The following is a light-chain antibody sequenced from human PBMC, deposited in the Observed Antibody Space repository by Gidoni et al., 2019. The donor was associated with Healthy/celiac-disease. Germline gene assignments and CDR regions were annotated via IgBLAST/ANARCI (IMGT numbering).Light chain of an antibody. J-gene: IGLJ2*01. CDR2: QDS. Sequence: SELTQPRSVSVSPGQTASIPCSGDTSWDKYACWYQQKPAQSPVLVIYQDSKRPSGIPARFSGSNSGNTATLTISGTPAMDEADYFCQAWDSSSAVVFGGGTKLTVL. CDR3: QAWDSSSAVV. CDR1: TSWDKY. V-gene: IGLV3-1*01.